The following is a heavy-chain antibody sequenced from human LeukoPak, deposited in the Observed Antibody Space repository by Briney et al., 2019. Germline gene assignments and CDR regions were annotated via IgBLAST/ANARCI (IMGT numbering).Heavy chain of an antibody. CDR2: ISGDGGRT. CDR1: GFTFDDYA. CDR3: VKDNAAMVDSYYYGMDV. J-gene: IGHJ6*02. V-gene: IGHV3-43*02. D-gene: IGHD5-18*01. Sequence: PGGSLRLSCAASGFTFDDYAMHWVRQAPGKGLEWVALISGDGGRTYYADSVKGRFTISRDNSKNSLYLQMNSLRTEDTALYYCVKDNAAMVDSYYYGMDVWGQGTTVAVSS.